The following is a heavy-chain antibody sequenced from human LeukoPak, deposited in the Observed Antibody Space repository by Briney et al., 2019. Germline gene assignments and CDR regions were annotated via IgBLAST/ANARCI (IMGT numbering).Heavy chain of an antibody. CDR1: GGSISSYY. J-gene: IGHJ4*02. V-gene: IGHV4-59*01. CDR3: AREGYYGSGRGPDY. Sequence: PSETLSLTCTVSGGSISSYYWSWIRQPPGKGLEWIGHIYYSGSTNYNPSLKSRVTISVDTSKNQFSLKLSSVTAADTAVYYCAREGYYGSGRGPDYWGQGTLVTVSS. D-gene: IGHD3-10*01. CDR2: IYYSGST.